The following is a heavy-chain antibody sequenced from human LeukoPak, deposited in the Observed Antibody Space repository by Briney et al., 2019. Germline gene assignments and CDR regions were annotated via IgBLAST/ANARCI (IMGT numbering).Heavy chain of an antibody. CDR1: GYTFTSYG. D-gene: IGHD6-6*01. Sequence: ASVRVSCKASGYTFTSYGISWVRQAPGQGLEWMGWISAYNGNTNYAQKLQGRVTMTTDTSTSTAYMELRSLRSDDTAVYYCARDFVPSPKHPMDVWGQGTTVTVSS. CDR3: ARDFVPSPKHPMDV. V-gene: IGHV1-18*01. J-gene: IGHJ6*02. CDR2: ISAYNGNT.